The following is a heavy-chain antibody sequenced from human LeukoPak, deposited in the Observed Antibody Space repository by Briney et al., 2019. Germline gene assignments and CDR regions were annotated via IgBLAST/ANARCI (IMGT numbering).Heavy chain of an antibody. J-gene: IGHJ4*02. CDR2: INTNTGNP. D-gene: IGHD3-22*01. CDR3: ARGDGFYYYDSSGYYYY. Sequence: ASVKVSCKASGYTFTSYAMNWVRQAPGQGLEWMGWINTNTGNPTYAQGFTGRFVFSLDTSVSTAYLQISSLKAEDTAVYYCARGDGFYYYDSSGYYYYWGRGTLVTVSS. V-gene: IGHV7-4-1*02. CDR1: GYTFTSYA.